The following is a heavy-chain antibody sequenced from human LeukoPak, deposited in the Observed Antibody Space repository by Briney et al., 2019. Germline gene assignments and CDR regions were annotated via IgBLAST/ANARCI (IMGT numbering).Heavy chain of an antibody. J-gene: IGHJ6*02. CDR2: IYHSGST. D-gene: IGHD1-26*01. Sequence: PSETLSLTCTVSGGSISSGGYSWNWIRQPPGKGLEWIGYIYHSGSTYYNPSLKSRVTISVDRSKNQFSLKLSSVTAADTAVYYCARPSGSYYYYYGMDVWGQGTTVTVSS. V-gene: IGHV4-30-2*01. CDR1: GGSISSGGYS. CDR3: ARPSGSYYYYYGMDV.